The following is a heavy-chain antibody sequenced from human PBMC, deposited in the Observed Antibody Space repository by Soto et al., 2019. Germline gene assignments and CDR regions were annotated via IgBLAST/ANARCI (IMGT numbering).Heavy chain of an antibody. CDR1: GGSISSYY. CDR2: IYYSGST. CDR3: SRHYGPCFHY. V-gene: IGHV4-59*08. D-gene: IGHD3-10*01. Sequence: QVQLQESGPGLVKPSETLSLTCTVSGGSISSYYWSWIRQPPGKGLEWIGYIYYSGSTNYNPSLKSHVPISVDTSEHQYSLRLSSVTAADAAEYCCSRHYGPCFHYSGPGNLDAVSS. J-gene: IGHJ4*02.